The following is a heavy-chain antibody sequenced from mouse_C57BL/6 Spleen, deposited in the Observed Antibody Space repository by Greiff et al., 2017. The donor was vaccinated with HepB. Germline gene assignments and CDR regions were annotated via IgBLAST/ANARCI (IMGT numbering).Heavy chain of an antibody. CDR3: ARPYGNYGYYAMDY. Sequence: LQESGAELARPGASVKMSCKASGYTFTSYTMHWVKQRPGQGLEWIGYINPSSGYTKYNQKFKDKATLTADKSSSTAYMQLSSLTSEDSAVYYCARPYGNYGYYAMDYWGQGTSVTVSS. V-gene: IGHV1-4*01. J-gene: IGHJ4*01. D-gene: IGHD2-10*02. CDR2: INPSSGYT. CDR1: GYTFTSYT.